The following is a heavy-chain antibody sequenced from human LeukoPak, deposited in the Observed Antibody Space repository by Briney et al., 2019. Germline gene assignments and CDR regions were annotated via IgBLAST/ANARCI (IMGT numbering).Heavy chain of an antibody. CDR1: GGSISSGSYY. Sequence: PSETLSLTCTVSGGSISSGSYYWSWIRQPAGKGLEWIGRIYTSGSTNYNPSLKSRVAISVDTSKNQFSLKLSSVTAADTAVYYCARDEAWGQGTLVTVSS. V-gene: IGHV4-61*02. CDR3: ARDEA. CDR2: IYTSGST. J-gene: IGHJ5*02.